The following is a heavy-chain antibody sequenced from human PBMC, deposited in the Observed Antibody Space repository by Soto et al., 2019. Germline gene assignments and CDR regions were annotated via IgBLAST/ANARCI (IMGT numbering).Heavy chain of an antibody. CDR3: ARDTDGLHY. J-gene: IGHJ4*02. Sequence: GGSLRLSCAASGLIFSNYKMHWVRQAPGKGLVWVSRINTDGSIIDYADSVKGRFTVSRDNAKNTLYLQMNSLRAVDTAVYYCARDTDGLHYWGQGTLVTVSS. CDR1: GLIFSNYK. CDR2: INTDGSII. V-gene: IGHV3-74*01.